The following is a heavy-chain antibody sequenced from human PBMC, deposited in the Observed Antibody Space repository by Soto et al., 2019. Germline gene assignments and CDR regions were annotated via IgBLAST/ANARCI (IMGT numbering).Heavy chain of an antibody. CDR3: AISQDRGGRTTFIY. D-gene: IGHD3-16*01. V-gene: IGHV5-51*01. Sequence: GESLKISCKGSGYSFPIYWIGWVRQMPGKGLEWLGIIYPTDSHTRYSPSFQGQVTMSADKSITTAYLQWSSLKASDTALYYCAISQDRGGRTTFIYWGQGTQVTVSS. CDR1: GYSFPIYW. J-gene: IGHJ4*02. CDR2: IYPTDSHT.